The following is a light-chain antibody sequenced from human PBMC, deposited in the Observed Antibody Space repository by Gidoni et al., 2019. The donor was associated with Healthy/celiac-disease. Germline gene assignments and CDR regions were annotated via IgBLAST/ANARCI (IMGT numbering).Light chain of an antibody. V-gene: IGLV2-14*01. Sequence: QSALTQPASVSGSPGQSITISCTGTSSDVGVYNYVSWYQQHPGKGPKLMVYEVSKRPSGVSKRFPGSQSGNTASLTISGLQAEDEADYDCSSYTSSSTVFGTGTKVTVL. J-gene: IGLJ1*01. CDR3: SSYTSSSTV. CDR2: EVS. CDR1: SSDVGVYNY.